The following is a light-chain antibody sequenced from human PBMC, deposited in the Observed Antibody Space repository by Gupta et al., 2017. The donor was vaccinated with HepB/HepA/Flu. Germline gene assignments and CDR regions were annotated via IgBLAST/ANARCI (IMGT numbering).Light chain of an antibody. Sequence: DIVMTQSPDSLAVSLGESATITCKSSQSVLYSSNNKNYLAWYQQKPGQPPKLLIYWASTRESGVPDRFSGSGSGTDFTLTISSLQAEDVAVYYCQQYHSPPYTFGQGTKLEIK. CDR1: QSVLYSSNNKNY. V-gene: IGKV4-1*01. CDR2: WAS. J-gene: IGKJ2*01. CDR3: QQYHSPPYT.